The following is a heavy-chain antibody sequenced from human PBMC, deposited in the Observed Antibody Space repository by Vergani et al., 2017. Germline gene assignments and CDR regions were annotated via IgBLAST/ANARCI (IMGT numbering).Heavy chain of an antibody. CDR1: GGSITSSSYY. CDR2: IYHSWGA. CDR3: ARTESFILRYFHWAL. V-gene: IGHV4-39*01. J-gene: IGHJ4*02. D-gene: IGHD3-9*01. Sequence: QLHLQESGPGLVKPSETLSLTCTVSGGSITSSSYYWGWLRQPPGKGLEWIGNIYHSWGAYYNPSLKGRVTISVDTSKNQFSLEVTSVTAADTAIYFCARTESFILRYFHWALWGQGTLVTVSS.